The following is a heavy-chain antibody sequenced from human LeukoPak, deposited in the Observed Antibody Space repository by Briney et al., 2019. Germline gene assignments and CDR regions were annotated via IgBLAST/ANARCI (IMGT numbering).Heavy chain of an antibody. CDR1: GFTFSSYI. J-gene: IGHJ4*02. CDR3: ARLAAAYHFDY. V-gene: IGHV3-21*01. D-gene: IGHD6-13*01. Sequence: GGSLRLSCAASGFTFSSYIMNWVRQAPGKGLDWVSSISSSSSYIYYADSVKGRFTISRDNAKNSLYLQMNSLRAEDTAVYYCARLAAAYHFDYWGQGTLVTVSS. CDR2: ISSSSSYI.